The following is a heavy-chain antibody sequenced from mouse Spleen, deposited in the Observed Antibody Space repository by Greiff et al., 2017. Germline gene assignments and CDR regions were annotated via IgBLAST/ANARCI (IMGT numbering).Heavy chain of an antibody. D-gene: IGHD1-1*01. Sequence: EVQLQQSGPSLVKPSQTLSLTCSVTGDSITSGYWNWIRKFPGNKLEYMGYISYSGSTYYNPSLKSRISITRDTSKNQYYLQLKSVTTEDTATYYCARCDYYGSSYYAMDYWGQGTSVTVSA. CDR3: ARCDYYGSSYYAMDY. V-gene: IGHV3-8*02. CDR1: GDSITSGY. CDR2: ISYSGST. J-gene: IGHJ4*01.